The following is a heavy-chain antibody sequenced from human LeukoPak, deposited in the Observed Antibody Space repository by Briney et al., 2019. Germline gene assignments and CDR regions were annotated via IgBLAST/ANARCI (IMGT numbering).Heavy chain of an antibody. CDR3: AKEGVVRGVKALGY. CDR1: GFTFSSYA. D-gene: IGHD3-10*01. CDR2: ISGSGGST. V-gene: IGHV3-23*01. J-gene: IGHJ4*02. Sequence: GGSLRPSCAASGFTFSSYAMSSVRQAPGKGLEWVSVISGSGGSTYYADSVKGRFTISRDNSKNTLYLQMNSLRAEDTAVYYCAKEGVVRGVKALGYWGQGTLVTVSS.